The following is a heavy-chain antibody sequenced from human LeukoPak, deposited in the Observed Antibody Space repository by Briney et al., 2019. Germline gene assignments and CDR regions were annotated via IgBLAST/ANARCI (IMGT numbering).Heavy chain of an antibody. CDR1: GFTFSSYA. V-gene: IGHV3-23*01. J-gene: IGHJ4*02. D-gene: IGHD3-22*01. Sequence: PGGSLRLSCAASGFTFSSYAMSWVRQAPGKGLEWVSAISGSGGSTYYADSVKGRFTISRDNSKNTLYLQMNSLRAEDTAVYYCAKEYYYDSSGYYSVPIFDYWGQGTLVNVSS. CDR3: AKEYYYDSSGYYSVPIFDY. CDR2: ISGSGGST.